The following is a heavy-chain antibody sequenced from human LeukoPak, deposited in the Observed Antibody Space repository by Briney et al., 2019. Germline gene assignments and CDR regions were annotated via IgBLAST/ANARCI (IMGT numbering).Heavy chain of an antibody. D-gene: IGHD2-21*02. CDR2: INPSGGST. V-gene: IGHV1-46*01. J-gene: IGHJ3*01. CDR1: GYTFTSYY. Sequence: GASVKVSCKASGYTFTSYYMHWVRQAPGQGLEWMGIINPSGGSTSYAQKFQGRVTMTRDTSTSTVYMELSSLRSEDTAVYYCARLGMVTYVKGALDVWGQGTMVTVSS. CDR3: ARLGMVTYVKGALDV.